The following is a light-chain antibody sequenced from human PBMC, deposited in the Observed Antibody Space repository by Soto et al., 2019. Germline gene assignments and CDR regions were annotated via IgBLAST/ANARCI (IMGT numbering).Light chain of an antibody. V-gene: IGLV2-11*01. Sequence: QSVLTQPRSVSGSPGQSVTISCTGTSSDVGGYDYVSWYQHHPGTAPKLMIYDVSMRPSGVPDRFSGSKSGSTASLTISGLQAEDEGAYYCCSYAGXYTFYVFGTGTKVTVL. CDR2: DVS. J-gene: IGLJ1*01. CDR3: CSYAGXYTFYV. CDR1: SSDVGGYDY.